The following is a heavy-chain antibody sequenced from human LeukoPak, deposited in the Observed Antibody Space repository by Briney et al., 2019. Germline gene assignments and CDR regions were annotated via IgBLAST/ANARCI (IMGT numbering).Heavy chain of an antibody. V-gene: IGHV3-30-3*01. Sequence: QPGRSLRLSCAASGFTFSSYAMHWVRQAPGKGLEWVAVISYDGSNKYYADSVKGRFTISRDNSKNTPYLQMNSLRAEDTAVYYCARERSDYYDFWSGKDAFDIWGQGTMVTVSS. CDR3: ARERSDYYDFWSGKDAFDI. J-gene: IGHJ3*02. D-gene: IGHD3-3*01. CDR2: ISYDGSNK. CDR1: GFTFSSYA.